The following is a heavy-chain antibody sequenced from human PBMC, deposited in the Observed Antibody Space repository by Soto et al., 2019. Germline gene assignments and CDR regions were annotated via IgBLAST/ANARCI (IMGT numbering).Heavy chain of an antibody. J-gene: IGHJ6*02. D-gene: IGHD3-16*01. CDR1: GYIFVNYG. CDR3: VMVDNYVTPTPQDV. Sequence: QVQLVQSGDEVKKPGASVKVSCKASGYIFVNYGIAWVRQAPGQGLGWMGWISPYTVNTHSATKVQGRLTMTTDTSTSTGYMDLGSLTSDDTAVYYCVMVDNYVTPTPQDVWGQGTTVTVSS. V-gene: IGHV1-18*01. CDR2: ISPYTVNT.